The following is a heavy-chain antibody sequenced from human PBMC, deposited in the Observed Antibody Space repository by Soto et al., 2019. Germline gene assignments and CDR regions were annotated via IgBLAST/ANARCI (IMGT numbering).Heavy chain of an antibody. CDR3: ARADTAMVFDY. V-gene: IGHV1-2*02. CDR2: INPNSGGT. CDR1: GYTFTGYY. J-gene: IGHJ4*02. D-gene: IGHD5-18*01. Sequence: ASVKVSCKASGYTFTGYYMHWVRQAPGQGLEWMGWINPNSGGTNYAQKFQGRVTITADESTSTAYMELSSLRSEDTAVYYCARADTAMVFDYWGQGTLVTVSS.